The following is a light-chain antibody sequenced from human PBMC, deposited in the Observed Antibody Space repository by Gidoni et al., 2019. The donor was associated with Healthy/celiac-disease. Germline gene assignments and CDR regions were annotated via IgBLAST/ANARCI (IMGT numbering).Light chain of an antibody. CDR1: LGIRHD. J-gene: IGKJ1*01. CDR2: AAS. Sequence: ALQMTQSPSSLSASVGDRVTITCRASLGIRHDLGWYQQKPAKAPKLLIYAASSLQSSVPSRFSGSGSGTDITLTISSLQPEDFATYYCLQYYNYPWTFGQGTKVEIK. V-gene: IGKV1-6*01. CDR3: LQYYNYPWT.